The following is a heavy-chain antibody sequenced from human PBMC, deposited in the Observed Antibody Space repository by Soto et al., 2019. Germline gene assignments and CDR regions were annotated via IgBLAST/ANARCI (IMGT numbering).Heavy chain of an antibody. CDR2: ISAYNGNT. J-gene: IGHJ4*02. Sequence: GASVKVSCKASGYTFTSYGISWVRQAPGQGLEWMGWISAYNGNTNYAQKLQGRVTMTTDTSTSTAYMELRSLRSDDTAVYYCASTDLDTAMVTPLDYWGQGTLVTVSS. CDR1: GYTFTSYG. D-gene: IGHD5-18*01. V-gene: IGHV1-18*01. CDR3: ASTDLDTAMVTPLDY.